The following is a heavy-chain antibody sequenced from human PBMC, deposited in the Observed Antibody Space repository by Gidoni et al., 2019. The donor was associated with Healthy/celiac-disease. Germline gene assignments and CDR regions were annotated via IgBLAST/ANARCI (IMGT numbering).Heavy chain of an antibody. D-gene: IGHD6-6*01. CDR1: GFTFSSYA. CDR3: ARDRADSSSSVFYY. V-gene: IGHV3-30-3*01. CDR2: ISYDGSNK. Sequence: QVQLVESGGGVVQPGRSLRLSCAASGFTFSSYAMHWVRQAPGKGLEWVAVISYDGSNKYYADSVKGRFTISRDNSKNTLYLQMNSLRAEDTAVYYCARDRADSSSSVFYYWGQGTLVTVSS. J-gene: IGHJ4*02.